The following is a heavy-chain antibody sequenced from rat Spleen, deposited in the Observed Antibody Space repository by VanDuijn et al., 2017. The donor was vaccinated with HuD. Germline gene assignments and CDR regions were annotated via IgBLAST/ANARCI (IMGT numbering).Heavy chain of an antibody. CDR1: GFTFSSYW. V-gene: IGHV5-58*01. Sequence: EVQLVETGGGLVQPGRSLKLSCVASGFTFSSYWMYWIRQAPGKGLEWVSSISSGGDNTYYRDSVKGRFTISRDDAKSTQCLQMDSLRSEDTATYYCARHGGLRNWFAYWGQGTLVTVSS. CDR2: ISSGGDNT. CDR3: ARHGGLRNWFAY. J-gene: IGHJ3*01. D-gene: IGHD1-11*01.